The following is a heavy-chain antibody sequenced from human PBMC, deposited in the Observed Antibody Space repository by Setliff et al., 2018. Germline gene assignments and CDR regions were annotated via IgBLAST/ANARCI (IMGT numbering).Heavy chain of an antibody. Sequence: SETLSLTCAVSGGSISSGSYYWSWIRQPPGKGLEFIGEIYHDGNDKYTPSVHYSPSLKSRVTISIDKSNNQFSLRLTSMTAADTAVYHCAKGGGRYHSDSWGQGILVTVSS. D-gene: IGHD1-1*01. CDR3: AKGGGRYHSDS. CDR1: GGSISSGSYY. CDR2: IYHDGND. V-gene: IGHV4-61*05. J-gene: IGHJ4*02.